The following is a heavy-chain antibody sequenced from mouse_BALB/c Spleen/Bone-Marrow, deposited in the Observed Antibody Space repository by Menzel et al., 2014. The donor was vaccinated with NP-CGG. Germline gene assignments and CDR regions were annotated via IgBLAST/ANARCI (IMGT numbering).Heavy chain of an antibody. D-gene: IGHD1-1*01. CDR1: GYSFTRYY. J-gene: IGHJ1*01. CDR3: TRSNYGYWYFDV. CDR2: INPSNGGT. Sequence: GAELVKPGASVKLSCKASGYSFTRYYMYWVKQRPGQGLEWIGEINPSNGGTNFNEKFKSKATLTVDKSSSTVYMQFSSLTSEDSAVYYCTRSNYGYWYFDVWGAGTTVTVSS. V-gene: IGHV1S81*02.